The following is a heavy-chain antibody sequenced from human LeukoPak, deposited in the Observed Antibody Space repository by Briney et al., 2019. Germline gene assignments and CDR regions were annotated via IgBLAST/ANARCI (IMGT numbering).Heavy chain of an antibody. CDR2: IKSDGSSP. V-gene: IGHV3-74*01. Sequence: GSLRLSCAASGFTFNSYWMHWVRQAPGKGLVWVSRIKSDGSSPSYADSVRGRFTISRDNAKSALYLQMNSLRAEDTAVYYCARDRGGDFDYWGQGTLVTVSS. CDR3: ARDRGGDFDY. CDR1: GFTFNSYW. J-gene: IGHJ4*02. D-gene: IGHD3-10*01.